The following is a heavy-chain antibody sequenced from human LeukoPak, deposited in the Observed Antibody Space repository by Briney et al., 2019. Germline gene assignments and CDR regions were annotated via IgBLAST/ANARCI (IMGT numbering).Heavy chain of an antibody. CDR2: IYPRDGST. CDR1: GYSFTSNY. CDR3: ARGPTRPWFDP. Sequence: ASVKVSCKASGYSFTSNYIHWVRQAPGQGLEWMGMIYPRDGSTSYAQKFQSRVTVTRDTSTSTVYMELSSLRSEDTAVYYCARGPTRPWFDPWGQGTLVTVSS. J-gene: IGHJ5*02. D-gene: IGHD5-12*01. V-gene: IGHV1-46*01.